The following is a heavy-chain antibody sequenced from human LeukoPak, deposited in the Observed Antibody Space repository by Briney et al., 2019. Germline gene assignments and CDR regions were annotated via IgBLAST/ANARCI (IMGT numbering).Heavy chain of an antibody. CDR2: ISVYNGNT. CDR1: GYTFTTYG. J-gene: IGHJ4*02. V-gene: IGHV1-18*01. CDR3: ARENNRHSTFDY. Sequence: ASVKVSCKASGYTFTTYGISWVRQAPGQGLEWMGWISVYNGNTNYAQKLQGRVTMTTDTTTNTTYLELRSLISHDTAVYYCARENNRHSTFDYWGQGTLVSVCS. D-gene: IGHD2/OR15-2a*01.